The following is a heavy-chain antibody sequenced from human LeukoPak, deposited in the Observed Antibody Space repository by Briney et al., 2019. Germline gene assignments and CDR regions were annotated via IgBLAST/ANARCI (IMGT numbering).Heavy chain of an antibody. CDR3: ARGRGYSYGYGSSGYPGDY. Sequence: GASVKVSCKASGYTFSTFGISWVRQAPGQGLEWMGWINPNSGGTNYAQKFQGRVTMTRDTSISPAYMELSRLRSDDTAVYYCARGRGYSYGYGSSGYPGDYWGQGTLVTVSS. V-gene: IGHV1-2*02. CDR2: INPNSGGT. CDR1: GYTFSTFG. D-gene: IGHD5-18*01. J-gene: IGHJ4*02.